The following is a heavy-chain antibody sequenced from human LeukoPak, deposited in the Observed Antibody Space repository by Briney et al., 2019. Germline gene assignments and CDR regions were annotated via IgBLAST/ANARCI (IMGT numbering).Heavy chain of an antibody. J-gene: IGHJ4*02. CDR3: AREGYYDSSGYPRYYFDY. D-gene: IGHD3-22*01. CDR1: GFTFSSYG. V-gene: IGHV3-33*01. CDR2: IWYDGSNK. Sequence: AGGSLRLSCAASGFTFSSYGMHWVRQAPGKGLEWVAVIWYDGSNKYYADSVKGRFTISRDNSKNTLYLQMNSLRAEGTAVYYCAREGYYDSSGYPRYYFDYWGQGTLVTVSS.